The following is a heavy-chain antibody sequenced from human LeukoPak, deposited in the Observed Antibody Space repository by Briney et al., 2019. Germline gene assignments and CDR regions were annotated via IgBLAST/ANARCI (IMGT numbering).Heavy chain of an antibody. CDR1: GYPISSGYY. D-gene: IGHD3-10*01. CDR2: IYHRGST. V-gene: IGHV4-38-2*01. Sequence: PSETLSLTCAVSGYPISSGYYWGWIRQPPGKGLEWIGSIYHRGSTYYNPSLKSRVTISVDMSKNQFSLRLSSMTAADTAVYCARVSGMNIEDWGLGTLVTVSS. J-gene: IGHJ4*02. CDR3: ARVSGMNIED.